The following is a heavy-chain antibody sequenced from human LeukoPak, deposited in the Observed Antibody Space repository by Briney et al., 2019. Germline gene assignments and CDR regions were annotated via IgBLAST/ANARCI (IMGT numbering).Heavy chain of an antibody. D-gene: IGHD5-18*01. CDR3: ARVGYNYGYVDY. J-gene: IGHJ4*02. V-gene: IGHV4-38-2*01. CDR2: IFPSGST. CDR1: GYSISSGYS. Sequence: SETLSLTCAVSGYSISSGYSWGWIRQPPGKGLEWIGSIFPSGSTYSNPSLQSRVTISVDTSNNQFSLKLSSVTAADTAVYYCARVGYNYGYVDYWGQGTLVTVSS.